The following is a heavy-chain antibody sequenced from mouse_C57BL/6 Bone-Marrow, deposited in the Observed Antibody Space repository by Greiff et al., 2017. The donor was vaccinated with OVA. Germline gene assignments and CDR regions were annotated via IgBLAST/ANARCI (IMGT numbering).Heavy chain of an antibody. CDR1: GFTFSSYA. V-gene: IGHV5-4*01. Sequence: EVQLMESGGGLVKPGGSLKLSCAASGFTFSSYAMSWVRQTPEKRLEWVATISDGGSYTYYPANVKGRFTISRDNAKNNLYLQMSHLKSEDTAMYYCARDYDGYCGFAYWGQGTLVTVSA. D-gene: IGHD2-3*01. CDR2: ISDGGSYT. CDR3: ARDYDGYCGFAY. J-gene: IGHJ3*01.